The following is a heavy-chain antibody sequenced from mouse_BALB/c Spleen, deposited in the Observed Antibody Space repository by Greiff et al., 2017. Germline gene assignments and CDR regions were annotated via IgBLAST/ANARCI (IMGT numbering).Heavy chain of an antibody. CDR1: GYSFTGYN. CDR2: IDPYYGGT. J-gene: IGHJ1*01. D-gene: IGHD1-1*01. Sequence: VQLKESGPELEKPGASVKISCKASGYSFTGYNMNWVKQSNGKSLEWIGNIDPYYGGTSYNQKFKGKATLTVDKSSSTAYMQLKSLTSEDSAVYYCARGTIDYGSSYWYFDVWGAGTTVTVSS. V-gene: IGHV1-39*01. CDR3: ARGTIDYGSSYWYFDV.